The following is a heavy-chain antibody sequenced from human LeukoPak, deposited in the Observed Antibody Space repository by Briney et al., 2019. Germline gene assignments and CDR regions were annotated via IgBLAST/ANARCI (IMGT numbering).Heavy chain of an antibody. CDR2: IHPDDSDT. V-gene: IGHV5-51*01. J-gene: IGHJ4*02. CDR1: GYSFPSYW. CDR3: ARRELGILYYFDY. D-gene: IGHD7-27*01. Sequence: GESLKISCKGSGYSFPSYWIGWVRQMSGKGLEWMGIIHPDDSDTTYSPSFQGQVTISADKSISTAYLQWSSLKASDTAMYYCARRELGILYYFDYWGQGTLVTVSS.